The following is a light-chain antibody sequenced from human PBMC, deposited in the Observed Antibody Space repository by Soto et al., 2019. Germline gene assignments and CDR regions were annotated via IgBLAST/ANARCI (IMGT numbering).Light chain of an antibody. J-gene: IGKJ3*01. CDR1: QGISSW. Sequence: DIPMTQSPSSVSASVGDRVTITCRASQGISSWLAWSQQKPGRAPKLLIYAASSLQSGVQSRYNGSRSGTDITHTISSLQLEDFATDYRYQRYSPLFPFAPRTKVDIK. CDR3: YQRYSPLFP. V-gene: IGKV1-12*01. CDR2: AAS.